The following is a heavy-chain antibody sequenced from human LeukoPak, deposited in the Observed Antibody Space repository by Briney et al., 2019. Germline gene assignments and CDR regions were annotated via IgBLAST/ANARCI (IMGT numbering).Heavy chain of an antibody. V-gene: IGHV3-74*01. CDR2: ITTGESAT. CDR3: ARDNGYYSDSRDAFDI. CDR1: GFSFSHYW. Sequence: GGSLRLSCDASGFSFSHYWMHWVRQAPGKGLVWVSRITTGESATAYADSVKGRFTISRDNAKNTLYLQMNSLRVEDTAVYFCARDNGYYSDSRDAFDIWGQGTMVTVSS. D-gene: IGHD3-22*01. J-gene: IGHJ3*02.